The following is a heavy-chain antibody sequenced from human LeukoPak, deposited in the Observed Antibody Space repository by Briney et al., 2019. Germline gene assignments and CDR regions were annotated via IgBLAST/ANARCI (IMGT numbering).Heavy chain of an antibody. Sequence: ASVKVSCKASGHNFSGHYMHWVRQAPGQGPEWMGWIKPSNGDTKYAQNFQGRVTMTRDTSISTAYMELSSLRSDDTAVYYCASPPLSSAMYYAHWGQGTLVTVSS. D-gene: IGHD1-26*01. J-gene: IGHJ1*01. CDR2: IKPSNGDT. CDR3: ASPPLSSAMYYAH. V-gene: IGHV1-2*02. CDR1: GHNFSGHY.